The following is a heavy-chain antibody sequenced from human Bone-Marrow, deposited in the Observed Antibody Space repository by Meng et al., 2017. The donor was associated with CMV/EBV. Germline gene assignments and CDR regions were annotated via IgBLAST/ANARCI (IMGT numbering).Heavy chain of an antibody. J-gene: IGHJ4*02. D-gene: IGHD5-24*01. Sequence: GGSLRLSCAASGFTFSKVWMSWVRQAPGKGLEWVVHIKSKTDGGTTDYAAPVKGRFTISRDDSKNTLYLQMKSLKMEDTAVYYCTTVGDGYNFDDWGQGTLVTGSS. CDR2: IKSKTDGGTT. CDR1: GFTFSKVW. CDR3: TTVGDGYNFDD. V-gene: IGHV3-15*01.